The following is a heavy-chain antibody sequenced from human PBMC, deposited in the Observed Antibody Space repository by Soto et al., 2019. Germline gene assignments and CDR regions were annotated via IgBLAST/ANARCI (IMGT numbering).Heavy chain of an antibody. CDR1: GGSISSGGYY. D-gene: IGHD6-6*01. Sequence: SETLSLTCTVSGGSISSGGYYWSWIRQHPGKGLEWIGYIYYSGSTYYNPSLKSRVTISVDTSKNQFSLKLSSVTAADTAVYYCARDSDSIAARRYYYYGMDVWGKGTTVTVSS. V-gene: IGHV4-31*03. J-gene: IGHJ6*04. CDR3: ARDSDSIAARRYYYYGMDV. CDR2: IYYSGST.